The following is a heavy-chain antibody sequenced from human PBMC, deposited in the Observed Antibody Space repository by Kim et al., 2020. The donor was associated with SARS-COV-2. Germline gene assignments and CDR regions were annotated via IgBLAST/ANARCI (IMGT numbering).Heavy chain of an antibody. J-gene: IGHJ4*02. V-gene: IGHV3-9*01. D-gene: IGHD6-19*01. CDR3: AKLGTVAVN. CDR1: GFTFDDNA. Sequence: GGSLRLSCAASGFTFDDNAIHWVRQAPGKGLDWVSGISWNGGSKGYADSVKGRFTISRDNAKNSLYLQMNSLRPEDTALYYCAKLGTVAVNWGQGTLVTV. CDR2: ISWNGGSK.